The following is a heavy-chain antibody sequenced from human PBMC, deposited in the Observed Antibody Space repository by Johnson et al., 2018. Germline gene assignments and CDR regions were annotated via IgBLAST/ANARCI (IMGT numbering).Heavy chain of an antibody. CDR1: SFTFSSYG. D-gene: IGHD3-3*01. Sequence: VRLVESGGGVVEPGRTLRLSCAASSFTFSSYGIHWVRQAPDKGLEWVAVISYDGSNKYYADSVKGRFTISRDNSKNTLFLQMNSLRAEDTAVYYCAKDQWLLSQHDAFDIWGQGTMVTVSS. CDR3: AKDQWLLSQHDAFDI. CDR2: ISYDGSNK. V-gene: IGHV3-30*18. J-gene: IGHJ3*02.